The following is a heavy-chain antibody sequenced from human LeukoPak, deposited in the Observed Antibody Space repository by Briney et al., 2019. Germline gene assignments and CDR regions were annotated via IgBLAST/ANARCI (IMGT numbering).Heavy chain of an antibody. CDR2: INRSAST. CDR3: ARLLRVGYCSTTTCNWFDP. D-gene: IGHD2-2*03. J-gene: IGHJ5*02. Sequence: SETLSLACVLYGGSSTNYFWSWIRQPPGKGLEWIGEINRSASTNYNPSLKSRVTISVDTSKNQFSLKLSSVTAADTAVYYCARLLRVGYCSTTTCNWFDPWGQGTLVTVSS. CDR1: GGSSTNYF. V-gene: IGHV4-34*01.